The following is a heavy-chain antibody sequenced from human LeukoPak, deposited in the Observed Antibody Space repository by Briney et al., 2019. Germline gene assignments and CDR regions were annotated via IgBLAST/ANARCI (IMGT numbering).Heavy chain of an antibody. CDR2: ISAKNGDT. CDR3: ARDSAEITTNLDS. V-gene: IGHV1-18*01. CDR1: GYTFVSYG. Sequence: GASVKVSCKASGYTFVSYGISWVRQAPRQGLEWMGWISAKNGDTKSAQKVQGRITLTTDTATNTAYMDLRGPKSDDTAVYFCARDSAEITTNLDSWGQGTLVTVSS. D-gene: IGHD3-16*01. J-gene: IGHJ4*02.